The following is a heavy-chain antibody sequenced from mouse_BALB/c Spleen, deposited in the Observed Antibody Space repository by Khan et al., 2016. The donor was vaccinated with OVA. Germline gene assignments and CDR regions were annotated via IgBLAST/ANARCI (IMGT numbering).Heavy chain of an antibody. CDR2: IAPANGNT. CDR1: GFTIKDTY. V-gene: IGHV14-3*02. J-gene: IGHJ1*01. Sequence: VQLQQSGAELVKPGASVKLSCTASGFTIKDTYLHWVKQRPEQGLEWIGRIAPANGNTQYDPKFQGKATITSDTSSDTSYLQLNSLTSEDTAVYYCARPSYDPRDFEVGGAGTTVTVSS. CDR3: ARPSYDPRDFEV. D-gene: IGHD2-3*01.